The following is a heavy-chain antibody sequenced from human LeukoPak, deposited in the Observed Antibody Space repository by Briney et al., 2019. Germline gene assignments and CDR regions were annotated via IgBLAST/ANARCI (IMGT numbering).Heavy chain of an antibody. CDR1: GYTFTSYG. Sequence: ASVKVSCKASGYTFTSYGISWVRQAPGQGLEWMGWISAYNGNTNYAQKLQGRVTMTTDTSTSTAYMELRSLRSDDTAAYYCARDKAAAGTDYYYYYGMDVWGQGTTVTVSS. CDR2: ISAYNGNT. J-gene: IGHJ6*02. V-gene: IGHV1-18*01. CDR3: ARDKAAAGTDYYYYYGMDV. D-gene: IGHD6-13*01.